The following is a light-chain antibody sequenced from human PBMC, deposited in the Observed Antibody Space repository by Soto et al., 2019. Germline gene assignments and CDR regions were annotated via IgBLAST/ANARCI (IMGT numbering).Light chain of an antibody. V-gene: IGKV1-5*03. J-gene: IGKJ1*01. Sequence: DIQLTQSPSFLSASVGERVTITCRASQSIDRWLAWYQQKPGKAPKLLIYRASGLESGVPSRFSGSGSGTDFTLTISSLQPDDFATYYCQHYNSYSEAFGQGTKVDIK. CDR3: QHYNSYSEA. CDR1: QSIDRW. CDR2: RAS.